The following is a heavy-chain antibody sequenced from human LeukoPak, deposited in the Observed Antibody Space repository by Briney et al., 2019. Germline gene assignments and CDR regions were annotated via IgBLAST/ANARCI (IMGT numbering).Heavy chain of an antibody. V-gene: IGHV1-2*02. Sequence: ASVKVSCKASGYTFTSYGISWVRQAPGQGLEWMGWINPNSGGTNYARKFQGRVTMTRDTSISTAYMELSRLRSDDTAVYYCARAGGWFGEFDYWGQGTLVTVSS. J-gene: IGHJ4*02. CDR2: INPNSGGT. CDR1: GYTFTSYG. CDR3: ARAGGWFGEFDY. D-gene: IGHD3-10*01.